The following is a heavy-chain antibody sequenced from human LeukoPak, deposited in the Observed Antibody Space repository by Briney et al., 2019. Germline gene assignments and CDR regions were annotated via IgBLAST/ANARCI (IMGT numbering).Heavy chain of an antibody. CDR1: GGSISSSSYY. Sequence: SETLSLTCTVSGGSISSSSYYWGWIRQPPGKGLEWIGSIYYSGSTYYNPSLKSRVTISVDTSKNQFSLKLSSVTAADTAVYYCARQKYGDYNIWFDPWGQGTLVTVSS. V-gene: IGHV4-39*01. D-gene: IGHD3-9*01. CDR3: ARQKYGDYNIWFDP. J-gene: IGHJ5*02. CDR2: IYYSGST.